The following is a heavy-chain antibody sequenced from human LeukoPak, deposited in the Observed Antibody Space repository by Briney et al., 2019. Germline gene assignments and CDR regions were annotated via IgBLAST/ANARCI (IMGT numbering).Heavy chain of an antibody. J-gene: IGHJ4*02. CDR2: ISADNGYT. CDR1: VYNFTTYG. V-gene: IGHV1-18*01. D-gene: IGHD2-21*02. Sequence: GASVKVSFKASVYNFTTYGMSWLRQAPGEGLEWMGRISADNGYTHFAQKFQGRLTLTTDRSTSTAYMELRSLTSDDTAVYYCARDWPVVMTDHWGQGTLVIVSS. CDR3: ARDWPVVMTDH.